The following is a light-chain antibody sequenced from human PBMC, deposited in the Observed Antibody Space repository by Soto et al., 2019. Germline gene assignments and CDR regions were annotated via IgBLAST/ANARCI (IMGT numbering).Light chain of an antibody. CDR3: SSYAGSNSPFV. J-gene: IGLJ1*01. V-gene: IGLV1-40*01. CDR1: RSNIGAGYD. CDR2: EVS. Sequence: QSVLTQPPSVSGAPGQRVTISCTGTRSNIGAGYDVHWYQQIPGTAPKLMIYEVSKRPSGVPDRFSGSKSGNTASLTVSGLQAEDEADYYCSSYAGSNSPFVFGSGTKVTVL.